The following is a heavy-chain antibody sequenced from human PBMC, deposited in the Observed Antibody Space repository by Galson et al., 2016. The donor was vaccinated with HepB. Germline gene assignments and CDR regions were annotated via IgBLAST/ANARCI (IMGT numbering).Heavy chain of an antibody. CDR3: VRDSNGWFIHWDFDL. J-gene: IGHJ2*01. CDR2: VDIDGTGT. Sequence: SLRLSCAASGFIFTNYWMHWVRQAPGKGLVWVARVDIDGTGTSYADSVRGRFTISRDNAKNTLYLQMNSLRAEDTAIYYCVRDSNGWFIHWDFDLWGRGTLVIVSS. V-gene: IGHV3-74*01. D-gene: IGHD6-19*01. CDR1: GFIFTNYW.